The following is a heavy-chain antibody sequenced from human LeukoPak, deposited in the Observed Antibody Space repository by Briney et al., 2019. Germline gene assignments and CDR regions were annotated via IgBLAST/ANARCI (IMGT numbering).Heavy chain of an antibody. CDR1: GFTFSSYAMH. D-gene: IGHD6-13*01. CDR2: IYYSGST. J-gene: IGHJ3*02. Sequence: GSLRLSCAASGFTFSSYAMHWVRQPPGKGLEWIGSIYYSGSTYYNPSLKSRVTISVDTPKSQFSLKLSSVTAADTAVYYCARHKADGSSWSSAFDIWGQGTMVTVSS. CDR3: ARHKADGSSWSSAFDI. V-gene: IGHV4-39*01.